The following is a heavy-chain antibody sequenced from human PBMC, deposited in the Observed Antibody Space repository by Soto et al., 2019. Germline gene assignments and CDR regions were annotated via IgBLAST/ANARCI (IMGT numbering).Heavy chain of an antibody. Sequence: QVQLVQSGAEVKKPGASVKVSCKASGYTFTSYGISWVRQAPGQGLEWMGWISAYNGNTNNAQKLQGKVTMTTDTSAITAYMGLRSQRSDDTAVYAVARAARSSWYAPWGQGTLVTVSS. CDR1: GYTFTSYG. CDR2: ISAYNGNT. D-gene: IGHD6-13*01. V-gene: IGHV1-18*01. CDR3: ARAARSSWYAP. J-gene: IGHJ5*02.